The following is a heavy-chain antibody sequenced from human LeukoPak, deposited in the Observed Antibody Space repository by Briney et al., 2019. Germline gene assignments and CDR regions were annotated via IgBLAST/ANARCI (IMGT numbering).Heavy chain of an antibody. Sequence: ASVNVSCKASGYNFTSYGISWVRQAAGQGLERMGWISAYNGNTNYAQKLQGRVTMTTDTSTSTAYMELRSLRSDDTAVYYCARVHFLAYCGGDCYSGWDVWGKGTTVTVSS. J-gene: IGHJ6*04. CDR2: ISAYNGNT. CDR1: GYNFTSYG. D-gene: IGHD2-21*01. V-gene: IGHV1-18*01. CDR3: ARVHFLAYCGGDCYSGWDV.